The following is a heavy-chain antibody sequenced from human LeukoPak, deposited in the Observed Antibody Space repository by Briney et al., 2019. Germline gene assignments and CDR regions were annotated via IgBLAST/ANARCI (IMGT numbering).Heavy chain of an antibody. CDR2: ISSSGSTI. D-gene: IGHD3-22*01. CDR3: ASGWPYYYDSSGYYRIDP. J-gene: IGHJ5*02. CDR1: GFTFSDYY. Sequence: PGGSLRLSCAASGFTFSDYYMSWIRQAPGKGLEWVSYISSSGSTIYYADSVKGRFTISRDNAKNSLYLQMNSLRAEDTAVYYCASGWPYYYDSSGYYRIDPWGQGTLVTVSS. V-gene: IGHV3-11*01.